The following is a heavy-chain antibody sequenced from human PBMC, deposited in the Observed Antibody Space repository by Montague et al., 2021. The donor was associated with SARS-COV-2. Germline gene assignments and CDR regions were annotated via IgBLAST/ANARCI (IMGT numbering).Heavy chain of an antibody. Sequence: SLRLSCAASGFTFSSYWMHWVRQAPGTGLVWVSRVKGDGSRISYADSVKGRFTISRDNAKNTLYLQMNSLRAEDTAVYFCARGYFPVGGSENWGSDGMDDWGQGTTGTVSS. J-gene: IGHJ6*02. V-gene: IGHV3-74*01. CDR2: VKGDGSRI. CDR1: GFTFSSYW. D-gene: IGHD3-16*01. CDR3: ARGYFPVGGSENWGSDGMDD.